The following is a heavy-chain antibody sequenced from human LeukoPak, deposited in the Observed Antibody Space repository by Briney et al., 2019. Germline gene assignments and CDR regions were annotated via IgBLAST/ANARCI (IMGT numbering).Heavy chain of an antibody. D-gene: IGHD3-22*01. CDR3: TGKYYYDSSGYYYADY. CDR1: GGSISSSSYY. CDR2: IYYSGST. Sequence: PSETLSLTCTVSGGSISSSSYYWGWIRQPPGKGLEWIGSIYYSGSTYYNPSLKSRVTISVDTSKNQFSLKLSSVTAADTAVYYYTGKYYYDSSGYYYADYWGQGTLVTVSS. V-gene: IGHV4-39*03. J-gene: IGHJ4*02.